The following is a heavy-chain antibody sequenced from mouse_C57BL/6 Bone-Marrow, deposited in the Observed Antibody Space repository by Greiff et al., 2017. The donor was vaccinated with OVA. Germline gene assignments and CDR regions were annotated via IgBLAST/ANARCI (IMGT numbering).Heavy chain of an antibody. V-gene: IGHV1-15*01. CDR2: IVPEPGRT. CDR1: GYTFTDYE. J-gene: IGHJ3*01. Sequence: QVQLQQSGAELVRPGASVTLSCKASGYTFTDYEMHWVKQTPVHGLEWIGAIVPEPGRTAYHQKFKGKAILTADKCSSTAYMELRSLTSEDSAVYYCTRDYQAWFAYWGQGTLVTVAA. CDR3: TRDYQAWFAY. D-gene: IGHD2-4*01.